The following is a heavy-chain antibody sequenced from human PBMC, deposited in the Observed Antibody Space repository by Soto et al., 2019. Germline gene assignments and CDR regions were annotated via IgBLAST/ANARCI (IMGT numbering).Heavy chain of an antibody. CDR2: ISSSSSYI. CDR1: GFTFSSYS. Sequence: GGSLRLSCAASGFTFSSYSMNWVRQAQGQVLEWVSSISSSSSYIYYADSVKGRFTISRDNAKNSLYLQMNSLRAEDTAVYYCARVGYRSGWYPGSFDYGGQGALVTVSS. V-gene: IGHV3-21*01. D-gene: IGHD6-19*01. J-gene: IGHJ4*02. CDR3: ARVGYRSGWYPGSFDY.